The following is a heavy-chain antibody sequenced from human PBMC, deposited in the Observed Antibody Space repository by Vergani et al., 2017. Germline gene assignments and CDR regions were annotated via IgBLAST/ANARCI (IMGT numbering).Heavy chain of an antibody. CDR3: ATQLGCCSGGSCYSPGWFDP. J-gene: IGHJ5*02. Sequence: QVQLEESGPGLVKPSETLSLTCTVSGGSFNTYYWSWIRQSPGTGLEWIGYIYSTGSTNYNPSLNSRVTMSVDTSKNQFSLKLRSVTAADTAVYFCATQLGCCSGGSCYSPGWFDPWGRGILVTVSS. D-gene: IGHD2-15*01. CDR2: IYSTGST. V-gene: IGHV4-59*13. CDR1: GGSFNTYY.